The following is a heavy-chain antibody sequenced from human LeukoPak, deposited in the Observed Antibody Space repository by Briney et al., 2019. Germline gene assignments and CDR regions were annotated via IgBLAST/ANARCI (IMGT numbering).Heavy chain of an antibody. D-gene: IGHD3-16*01. V-gene: IGHV4-34*01. Sequence: SEALSLTCAVYGGSFSGYYWSWIRQPPGKGLEWIGNFYDGGSTYYNPSLKSRVTISVDTSKNQFSLKLSSVTAADTAVYYCARGPWGGSVDYWGQGTLVTVSS. J-gene: IGHJ4*02. CDR1: GGSFSGYY. CDR2: FYDGGST. CDR3: ARGPWGGSVDY.